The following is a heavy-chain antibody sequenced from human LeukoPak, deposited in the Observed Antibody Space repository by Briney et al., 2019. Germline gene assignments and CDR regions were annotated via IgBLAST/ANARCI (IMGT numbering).Heavy chain of an antibody. CDR1: GGSISSYY. CDR2: IYYSGST. V-gene: IGHV4-59*01. Sequence: PSETLSLTCTVSGGSISSYYWSWIRQPPGKGLEWIGYIYYSGSTNYNPSLKSRVTISVDTSKNQFSLKLSSVTAADTAVYYCARSPILSSSPHFGYWGQGTLVTVSS. D-gene: IGHD6-6*01. J-gene: IGHJ4*02. CDR3: ARSPILSSSPHFGY.